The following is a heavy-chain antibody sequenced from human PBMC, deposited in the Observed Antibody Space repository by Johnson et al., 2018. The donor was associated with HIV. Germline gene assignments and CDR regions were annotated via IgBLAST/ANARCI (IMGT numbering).Heavy chain of an antibody. CDR3: AKVDYYYGSGSPGVFDS. CDR2: IRSDGSNK. J-gene: IGHJ3*02. CDR1: GFTFSSYG. D-gene: IGHD3-10*01. V-gene: IGHV3-30*02. Sequence: VQLVESGGGVVQPGRSLRLSCAASGFTFSSYGMHWVRQAPGKGLEWVAFIRSDGSNKNYADSVKGLFTISRDNSKKTLYLQMNSLRAEDTAVYYCAKVDYYYGSGSPGVFDSWGQGTMVTVSS.